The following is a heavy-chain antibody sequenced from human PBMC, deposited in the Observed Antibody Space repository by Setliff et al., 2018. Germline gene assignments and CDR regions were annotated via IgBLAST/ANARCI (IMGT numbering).Heavy chain of an antibody. V-gene: IGHV4-30-2*03. CDR2: VYHNGAT. CDR3: TVYNTGSSKDHY. Sequence: SETLSLTCAVSGGSISSGDASWSWVRQAPGTGLQWIGSVYHNGATYYNPPLKSRVTISVDTSKNQFSLKLSSVTAADTALYYCTVYNTGSSKDHYWGQGTPVTVSS. D-gene: IGHD2-8*02. J-gene: IGHJ4*02. CDR1: GGSISSGDAS.